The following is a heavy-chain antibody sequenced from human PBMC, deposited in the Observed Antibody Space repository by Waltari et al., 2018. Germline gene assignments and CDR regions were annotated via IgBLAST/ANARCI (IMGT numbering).Heavy chain of an antibody. J-gene: IGHJ4*02. CDR1: GGSFSGYY. CDR3: ATQYYDFWSGYFDY. CDR2: INHSGST. Sequence: QVQLQQWGAGLLKPSETLSLTCAVYGGSFSGYYWSWTRQPPGKGLEWIGEINHSGSTNYNPSLKSRVTISVDTSKNQFSLKLSSVTAADTAVYYCATQYYDFWSGYFDYWGQGTLVTVSS. V-gene: IGHV4-34*01. D-gene: IGHD3-3*01.